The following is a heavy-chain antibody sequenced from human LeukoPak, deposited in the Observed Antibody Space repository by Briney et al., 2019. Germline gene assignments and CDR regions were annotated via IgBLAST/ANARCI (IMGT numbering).Heavy chain of an antibody. J-gene: IGHJ4*02. V-gene: IGHV4-59*11. CDR3: ARDIAGRGYFDY. D-gene: IGHD2-15*01. CDR2: IYYSGST. CDR1: GGSMSSHY. Sequence: SETLSLTCTVSGGSMSSHYWSWIRQPPGKGLEWIGYIYYSGSTNYNPSLRSRVTISVDTSKNQFSLKLSSVTAADTAVYYCARDIAGRGYFDYWGQGTLVTVSS.